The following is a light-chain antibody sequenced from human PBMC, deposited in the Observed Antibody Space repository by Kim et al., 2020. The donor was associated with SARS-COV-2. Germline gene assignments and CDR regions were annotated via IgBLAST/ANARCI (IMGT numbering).Light chain of an antibody. J-gene: IGLJ2*01. CDR1: SSDVGGYKY. Sequence: QSASVSGSPGQSITISCTGTSSDVGGYKYVSWYQQHPGKAPKLMIYDVSIRPSEISNRFSGSKSGNTASLTISGLQAEDEADYYCSSYTSSSTLGVFGGGTQLTVL. CDR2: DVS. CDR3: SSYTSSSTLGV. V-gene: IGLV2-14*03.